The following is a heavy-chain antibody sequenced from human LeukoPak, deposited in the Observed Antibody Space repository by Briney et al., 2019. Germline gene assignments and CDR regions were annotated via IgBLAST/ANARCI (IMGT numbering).Heavy chain of an antibody. Sequence: ASVKVSFKASGYTFTSYGISWVRQAPGQGLEWMEWISAYNGNTNYAQKLQGRVTMTTDTSTSTAYMELRSLRSDDTAVYYCARNHYYDSSGQPYYFDYWGQGTLVTVSS. CDR1: GYTFTSYG. CDR3: ARNHYYDSSGQPYYFDY. D-gene: IGHD3-22*01. V-gene: IGHV1-18*01. J-gene: IGHJ4*02. CDR2: ISAYNGNT.